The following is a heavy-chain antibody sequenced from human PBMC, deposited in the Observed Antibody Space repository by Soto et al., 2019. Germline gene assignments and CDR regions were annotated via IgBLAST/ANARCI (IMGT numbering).Heavy chain of an antibody. V-gene: IGHV3-21*01. CDR3: ARDRHDILTGYSPDAFDI. J-gene: IGHJ3*02. D-gene: IGHD3-9*01. Sequence: PGGSLRLSCAASGFTFSSYSMNWVRQAPGEGLEWVSSISSSSSYIYYADSVKGRFTISRDNAKNSLYLQMNSLRAEDTAVYYCARDRHDILTGYSPDAFDIWGQGTMVTVSS. CDR1: GFTFSSYS. CDR2: ISSSSSYI.